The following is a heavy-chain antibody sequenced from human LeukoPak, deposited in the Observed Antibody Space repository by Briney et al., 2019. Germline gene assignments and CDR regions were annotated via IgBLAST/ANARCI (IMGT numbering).Heavy chain of an antibody. CDR2: INPSGGST. CDR1: GYTFTSYY. J-gene: IGHJ5*02. CDR3: ARDSPSTVTTFSDWFDP. V-gene: IGHV1-46*01. D-gene: IGHD4-11*01. Sequence: ASVKVSCKASGYTFTSYYMHWVRQAPGQGLEWMGIINPSGGSTSYAQKFQGRVTMTRDTSTSTAYMELSRLRSDDTAVYYCARDSPSTVTTFSDWFDPWGQGTLVTVSS.